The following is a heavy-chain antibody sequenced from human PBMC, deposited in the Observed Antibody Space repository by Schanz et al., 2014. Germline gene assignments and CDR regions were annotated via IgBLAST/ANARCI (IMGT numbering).Heavy chain of an antibody. D-gene: IGHD1-1*01. CDR2: ISGSGGST. J-gene: IGHJ4*02. Sequence: EVQLLDSGGGVVQPGRSLRLSCAAYGFTLSSYAMHWVRQASGKGLEWVSAISGSGGSTYYADSVKGRFTVSRDSGQNSLYLQMNSLRAGDTAVYYCARGTDWNLHYWGQGALVTVSS. CDR1: GFTLSSYA. CDR3: ARGTDWNLHY. V-gene: IGHV3-23*01.